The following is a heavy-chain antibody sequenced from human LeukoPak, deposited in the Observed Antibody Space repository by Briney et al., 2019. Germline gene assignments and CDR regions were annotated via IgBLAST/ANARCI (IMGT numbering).Heavy chain of an antibody. CDR1: GGSISSSSYY. CDR2: TYYSGST. V-gene: IGHV4-39*01. J-gene: IGHJ6*03. D-gene: IGHD3-3*01. CDR3: ATYDAKGYYYYYMDV. Sequence: SETLSLTCTVSGGSISSSSYYWGWIRQPPGKGLEWIGSTYYSGSTYYNPSLKSRVTISVDTSKNQFSLKLSSVTAADTAVYYCATYDAKGYYYYYMDVWGKGTTVTVSS.